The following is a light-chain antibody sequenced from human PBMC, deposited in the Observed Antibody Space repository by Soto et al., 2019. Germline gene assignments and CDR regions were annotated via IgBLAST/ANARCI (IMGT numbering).Light chain of an antibody. CDR1: QNVASSD. V-gene: IGKV3-20*01. CDR2: TAS. CDR3: HKYGPSPLT. J-gene: IGKJ4*01. Sequence: EIVLTQSPGTLSLSPGERATLSCRASQNVASSDIAWFQQKPGQPPRLLIYTASSRAPGIPDRFRGSGSGTDFTLSISRLEPEDFAVYYCHKYGPSPLTFGGGTKVEIK.